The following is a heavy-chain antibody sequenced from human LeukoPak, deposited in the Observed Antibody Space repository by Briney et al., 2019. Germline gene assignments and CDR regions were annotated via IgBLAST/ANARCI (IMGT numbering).Heavy chain of an antibody. CDR1: GFTLSSYE. J-gene: IGHJ5*02. D-gene: IGHD2-15*01. CDR3: ARGYCSGGSCYVGGNWFDP. V-gene: IGHV3-48*03. CDR2: ISTGGSTI. Sequence: GGSLRLSCAASGFTLSSYEMNWVRQAPGKGLEWVSYISTGGSTIYYADSVKGRFTISRDNAKNSLYLQMNSLRAEDTAVYYCARGYCSGGSCYVGGNWFDPWGQGTLVTVSS.